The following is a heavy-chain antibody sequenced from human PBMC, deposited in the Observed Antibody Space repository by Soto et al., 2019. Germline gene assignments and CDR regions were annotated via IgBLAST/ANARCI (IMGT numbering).Heavy chain of an antibody. Sequence: SETLSLTCAVYGGSFSGYYWSWIRQPPEKGQEWIGEINHSGSTNYNPSIKSRVTISVDTSKNQFSLKLSSVTAADTAVYYCARAYFGVVPKDYYYYYMGVWGKGTTVTVSS. CDR1: GGSFSGYY. V-gene: IGHV4-34*01. J-gene: IGHJ6*03. CDR3: ARAYFGVVPKDYYYYYMGV. D-gene: IGHD3-3*01. CDR2: INHSGST.